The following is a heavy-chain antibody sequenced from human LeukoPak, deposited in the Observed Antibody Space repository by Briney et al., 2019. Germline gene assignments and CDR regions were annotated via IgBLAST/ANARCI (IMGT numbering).Heavy chain of an antibody. Sequence: GGSLRLSCGASSFTFSSYVMSWVRQAPGKGLEWVSTVSTTGGSAYYADSVKGRFTISRDNAKNSLYLQMNSLRAEDTALYYCARGGYGDYGFNYWGQGTLVTVSS. CDR2: VSTTGGSA. J-gene: IGHJ4*02. CDR1: SFTFSSYV. CDR3: ARGGYGDYGFNY. D-gene: IGHD4-17*01. V-gene: IGHV3-23*01.